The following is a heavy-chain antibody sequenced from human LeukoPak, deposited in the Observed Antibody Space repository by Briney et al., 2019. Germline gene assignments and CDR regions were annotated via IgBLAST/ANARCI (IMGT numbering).Heavy chain of an antibody. J-gene: IGHJ4*01. CDR1: GGSITSYY. CDR3: AREDSGTSIDY. D-gene: IGHD1-26*01. Sequence: SETLSLTCTVSGGSITSYYYTWIRQPPGRGREWIGYIYYSGNTNYNPSLKSRVTMSLDMSKNQFSLRLTSVTAADTAVYYCAREDSGTSIDYWGQGTLVTVSS. V-gene: IGHV4-59*01. CDR2: IYYSGNT.